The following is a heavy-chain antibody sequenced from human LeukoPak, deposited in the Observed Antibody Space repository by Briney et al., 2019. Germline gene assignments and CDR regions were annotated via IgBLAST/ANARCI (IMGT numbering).Heavy chain of an antibody. CDR1: GDPVSSNTFY. D-gene: IGHD4/OR15-4a*01. CDR3: ARDRALWWFYY. V-gene: IGHV4-39*07. J-gene: IGHJ4*02. CDR2: LSYNGGT. Sequence: SETLSLTCTVSGDPVSSNTFYWAWIRQPPGKGLEWIGSLSYNGGTYYNPSLKSRVTISVDSSTNQFSLKLTSVTDADTAIYYCARDRALWWFYYWGQGTLVTVSS.